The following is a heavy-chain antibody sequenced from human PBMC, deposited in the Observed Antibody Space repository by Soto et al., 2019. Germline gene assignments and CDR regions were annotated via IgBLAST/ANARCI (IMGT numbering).Heavy chain of an antibody. V-gene: IGHV3-23*01. CDR1: GFIFNNYA. CDR3: AKSSHSGDSAGTFDP. CDR2: ISGRGGNT. D-gene: IGHD2-21*02. Sequence: GGSLRLSCAASGFIFNNYAINWVRQVPGKGLEWVSGISGRGGNTFYADSMKGRFTISRDNSKNTVYLQMTNLRVEDTAIYYCAKSSHSGDSAGTFDPWLHGTLLTRSS. J-gene: IGHJ5*02.